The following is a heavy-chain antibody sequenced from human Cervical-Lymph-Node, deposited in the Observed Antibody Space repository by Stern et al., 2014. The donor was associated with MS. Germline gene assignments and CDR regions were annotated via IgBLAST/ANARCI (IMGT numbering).Heavy chain of an antibody. CDR1: GGSISSRY. V-gene: IGHV4-59*08. J-gene: IGHJ4*02. CDR3: ARLSTAVDF. Sequence: VQLVESGPGLVKPSETLSLTCAVSGGSISSRYWGWIRQPPGKGLEWIGLISHSGDTKYKPSLKSRVTITLETSKNQFPLKVTSVTAADTAVYYCARLSTAVDFWGQGTLVTVSS. CDR2: ISHSGDT.